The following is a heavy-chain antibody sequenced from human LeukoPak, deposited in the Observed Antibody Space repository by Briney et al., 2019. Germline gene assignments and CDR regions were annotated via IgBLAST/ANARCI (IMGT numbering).Heavy chain of an antibody. CDR1: GFTFSSYG. D-gene: IGHD2-2*01. V-gene: IGHV3-33*01. J-gene: IGHJ4*02. Sequence: SGGSLRLSCAAPGFTFSSYGMHWVRQAPGKGLEWVAVIWYDGSNKYYADSVKGRFTISRDNSKNTLYLQMNSLRAEDTAVYYCARDPAVVPAAMDYFDYWGQGTLVTVSS. CDR2: IWYDGSNK. CDR3: ARDPAVVPAAMDYFDY.